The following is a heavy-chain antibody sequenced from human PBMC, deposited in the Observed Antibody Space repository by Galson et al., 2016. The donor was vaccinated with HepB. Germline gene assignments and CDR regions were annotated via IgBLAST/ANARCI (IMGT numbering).Heavy chain of an antibody. CDR3: ARLRQQLDLYYYYYMDV. J-gene: IGHJ6*03. V-gene: IGHV4-30-2*01. CDR2: IYHSGNT. CDR1: GGSISSGGYS. Sequence: LSLTCAVSGGSISSGGYSWSWIRQPPGKGLEWIGYIYHSGNTYYNPSLKSRVTISVARSRTQFSLKLSSVTAADTAVYYCARLRQQLDLYYYYYMDVWGKGTTVTVSS. D-gene: IGHD6-13*01.